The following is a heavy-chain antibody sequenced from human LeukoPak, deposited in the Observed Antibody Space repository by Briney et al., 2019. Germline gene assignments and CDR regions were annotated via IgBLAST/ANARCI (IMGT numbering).Heavy chain of an antibody. Sequence: GASVKVSCKASGYTFTGYYMHWVRQAPGQGLEWMGWINPNSGGTNYAQKFQGGVTMTRDTSISTAYMELSRLRSDDTAVYYCARSIVVVPAAIPFDYWGQGTLVTVSS. CDR2: INPNSGGT. J-gene: IGHJ4*02. CDR3: ARSIVVVPAAIPFDY. V-gene: IGHV1-2*02. D-gene: IGHD2-2*01. CDR1: GYTFTGYY.